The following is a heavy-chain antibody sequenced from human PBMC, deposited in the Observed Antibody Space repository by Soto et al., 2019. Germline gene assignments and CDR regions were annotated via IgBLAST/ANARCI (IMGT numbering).Heavy chain of an antibody. V-gene: IGHV3-33*01. CDR3: ARDIDWYSNSSGFDN. D-gene: IGHD1-26*01. Sequence: QVQLVESGGGVVQPGRSLRLSCAASGFTFSSYGMHWVRQAPGKGLEWVAVIWYDGSNKHYADPVKGRFTISRDNSKNTLSLQMKSLRAEDTAIYYCARDIDWYSNSSGFDNWGQGTLVTVSS. CDR1: GFTFSSYG. CDR2: IWYDGSNK. J-gene: IGHJ4*02.